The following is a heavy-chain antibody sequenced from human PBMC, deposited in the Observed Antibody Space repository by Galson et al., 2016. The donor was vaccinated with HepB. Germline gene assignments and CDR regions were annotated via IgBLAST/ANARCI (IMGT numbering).Heavy chain of an antibody. CDR1: GYTFSSKY. J-gene: IGHJ4*02. CDR3: ARELRGSGLDY. V-gene: IGHV1-46*01. Sequence: SVKVSCKAAGYTFSSKYMHWVRQAPGQGLEWMGIINPSGGSTSYAQKFQGRVTMTRDTSTSIVYMELSSLRSEDTAVYYCARELRGSGLDYWGQGTLVTVSS. CDR2: INPSGGST. D-gene: IGHD6-19*01.